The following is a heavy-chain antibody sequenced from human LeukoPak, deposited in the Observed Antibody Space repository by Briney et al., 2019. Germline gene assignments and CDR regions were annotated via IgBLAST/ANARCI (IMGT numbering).Heavy chain of an antibody. CDR1: GFTFSSYA. Sequence: GGSLRLSCAASGFTFSSYAMSWVRQAPGKGREWVSAISGSGGSTYYADSVKGRFTISRDNSKNTLYLQMNSLRAEDTAVYYCAKHVLRFLEWLPIDAFDIWGQGTMVTVSS. CDR2: ISGSGGST. J-gene: IGHJ3*02. D-gene: IGHD3-3*01. CDR3: AKHVLRFLEWLPIDAFDI. V-gene: IGHV3-23*01.